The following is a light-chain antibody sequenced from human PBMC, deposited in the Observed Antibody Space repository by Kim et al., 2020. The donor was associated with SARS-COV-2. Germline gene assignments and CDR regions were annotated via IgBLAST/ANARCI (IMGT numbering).Light chain of an antibody. V-gene: IGKV3-15*01. CDR3: QQYDNWPLT. CDR1: QSVSSN. Sequence: VSPGERATLSCRASQSVSSNFAWYQQRPGQALRLLIYGASTRATGIAARFSGSGSGTEFTLTISSLQSEDFAVYYCQQYDNWPLTFGGGTKVDIK. J-gene: IGKJ4*01. CDR2: GAS.